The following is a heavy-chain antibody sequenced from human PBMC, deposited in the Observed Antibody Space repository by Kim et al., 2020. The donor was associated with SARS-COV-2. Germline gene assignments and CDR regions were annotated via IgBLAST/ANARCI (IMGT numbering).Heavy chain of an antibody. CDR2: ITNNNGKT. V-gene: IGHV3-23*01. J-gene: IGHJ4*01. CDR1: GFTFSGFA. Sequence: GGSLRLSCAASGFTFSGFAMNWVRQAPGKGLEWVARITNNNGKTNYADSVKGRFTISRDNAKNTVYLQMNNLRVDDTALYYCAKEKPNGRCPTFGYWG. CDR3: AKEKPNGRCPTFGY. D-gene: IGHD2-8*01.